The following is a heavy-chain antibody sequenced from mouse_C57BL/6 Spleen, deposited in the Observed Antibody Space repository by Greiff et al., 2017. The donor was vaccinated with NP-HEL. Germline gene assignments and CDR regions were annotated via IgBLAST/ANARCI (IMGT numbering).Heavy chain of an antibody. CDR1: GYTFTDYE. CDR2: IDPETGGT. V-gene: IGHV1-15*01. Sequence: VKLVESGAELVRPGASVTLSCKASGYTFTDYEMHWVKQTPVHGLEWIGAIDPETGGTAYNQKFKGKAILTADKSSSTAYMELRSLTSEDSAVYYCTNDATAVAAGAYWGQGTLVTVSA. D-gene: IGHD1-1*01. J-gene: IGHJ3*01. CDR3: TNDATAVAAGAY.